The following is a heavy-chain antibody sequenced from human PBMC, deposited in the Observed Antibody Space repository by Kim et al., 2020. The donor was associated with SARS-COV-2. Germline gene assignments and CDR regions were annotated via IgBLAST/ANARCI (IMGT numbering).Heavy chain of an antibody. D-gene: IGHD5-12*01. J-gene: IGHJ4*02. CDR1: GGSFRGYF. V-gene: IGHV4-34*01. CDR3: ARGGSEYSDDESQFDY. Sequence: SETLSLTCAVYGGSFRGYFWNWIRQPPGKGLEWVGQISYSGITNYSPSLKSRVTMSVDTSENQFSLRLSSATAADTAVYYCARGGSEYSDDESQFDYWGQGTPVTVSS. CDR2: ISYSGIT.